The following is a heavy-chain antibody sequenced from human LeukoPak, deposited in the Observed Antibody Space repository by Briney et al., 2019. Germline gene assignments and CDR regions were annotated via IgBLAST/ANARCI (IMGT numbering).Heavy chain of an antibody. D-gene: IGHD2-2*01. V-gene: IGHV3-7*01. CDR1: GFTFSSYW. CDR2: IKQDGSEK. J-gene: IGHJ3*02. Sequence: PGGSLRLSCAASGFTFSSYWMSWVRQAPGKGLEWVANIKQDGSEKYYVDSVKGRFTISRDNAKNSLYLQLNSLRAEDTAVYYCARDDYCITTSCPGAFDIWGQGTMVTVSS. CDR3: ARDDYCITTSCPGAFDI.